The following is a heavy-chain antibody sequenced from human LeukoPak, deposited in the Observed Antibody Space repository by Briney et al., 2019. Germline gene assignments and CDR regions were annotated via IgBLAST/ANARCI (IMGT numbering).Heavy chain of an antibody. CDR3: ASDYSNYAMDV. CDR2: INPSGGST. Sequence: ASVKVSCKASGYMFTSYYMHWVRQAPGQGLEWMGKINPSGGSTNYAQKLQGTVSMTRDTSTSTVYMELSSLRSEDTAVYYCASDYSNYAMDVWGKGTTVTVSS. D-gene: IGHD4-11*01. CDR1: GYMFTSYY. J-gene: IGHJ6*04. V-gene: IGHV1-46*03.